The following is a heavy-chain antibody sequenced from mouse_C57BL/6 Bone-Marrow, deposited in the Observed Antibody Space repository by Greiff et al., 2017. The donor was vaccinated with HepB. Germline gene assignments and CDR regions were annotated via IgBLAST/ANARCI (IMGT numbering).Heavy chain of an antibody. CDR1: GYTFTSYG. J-gene: IGHJ3*01. V-gene: IGHV1-81*01. Sequence: VQLQQSGAELARPGASVKLSCKASGYTFTSYGISWVKQRTGQGLEWIGEIYPRSGNTYYNEKFKGKATLTADKSSSTAYMELRSLTSEDSAVYFCERSGIHYYGSSYVDWFAYWGQGTLVTVAA. D-gene: IGHD1-1*01. CDR3: ERSGIHYYGSSYVDWFAY. CDR2: IYPRSGNT.